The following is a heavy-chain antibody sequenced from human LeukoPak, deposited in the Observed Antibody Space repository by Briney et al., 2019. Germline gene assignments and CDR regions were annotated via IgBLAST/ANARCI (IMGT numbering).Heavy chain of an antibody. V-gene: IGHV3-23*01. CDR3: AKDFGRNLGGPGY. CDR1: GFTFSTYT. J-gene: IGHJ4*02. CDR2: ISGNGGRT. Sequence: PGGSLRLSCAASGFTFSTYTMAWVRQAPGGGLEWVSGISGNGGRTYYADSVKGRIAISRDDSKSTLYLQMNSLRGEDTAVYYCAKDFGRNLGGPGYWGRGTLVIVSS. D-gene: IGHD1-14*01.